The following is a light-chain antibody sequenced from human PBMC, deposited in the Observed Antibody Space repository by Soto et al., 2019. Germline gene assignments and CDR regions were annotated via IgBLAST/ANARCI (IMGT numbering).Light chain of an antibody. J-gene: IGLJ1*01. Sequence: QSVLTQPASVSGSPGQSITISCTGTSSDVGGYNYVSWYQQHPGKAPKLMIYEVSNRPSGVSNRFSGSKSDNTASLTISGLQAEDEADYYCSSYTSSSTLVFGTGTKATVL. CDR1: SSDVGGYNY. CDR3: SSYTSSSTLV. CDR2: EVS. V-gene: IGLV2-14*01.